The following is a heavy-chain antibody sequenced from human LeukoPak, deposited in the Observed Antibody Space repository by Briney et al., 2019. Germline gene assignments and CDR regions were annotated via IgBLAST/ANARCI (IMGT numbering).Heavy chain of an antibody. D-gene: IGHD3-10*01. CDR1: GFTFSSYG. CDR2: IRYDGSNK. J-gene: IGHJ4*02. CDR3: AKDRRLHPGYFDY. Sequence: GGSLRLSCAASGFTFSSYGMHWVRQAPGKGLEWVAFIRYDGSNKYYADSVKGRFTISRDNSKNTLYLQMNSLRAEDTTVYYCAKDRRLHPGYFDYWGQGTLVTVSS. V-gene: IGHV3-30*02.